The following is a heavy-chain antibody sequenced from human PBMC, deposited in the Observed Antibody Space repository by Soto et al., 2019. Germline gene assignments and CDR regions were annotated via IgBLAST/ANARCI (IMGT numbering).Heavy chain of an antibody. CDR1: GYTFTSYA. J-gene: IGHJ6*02. D-gene: IGHD6-6*01. CDR2: INTNTGNP. CDR3: ASRGVAARDYYYYGMDV. V-gene: IGHV7-4-1*01. Sequence: ASVKVSCKASGYTFTSYAMNWMRQAPGQGLEWMGWINTNTGNPTYAQGFTGRFVFSLDTSVSTAYLQICSLKAEDTAVYYCASRGVAARDYYYYGMDVWGQGTTVTVSS.